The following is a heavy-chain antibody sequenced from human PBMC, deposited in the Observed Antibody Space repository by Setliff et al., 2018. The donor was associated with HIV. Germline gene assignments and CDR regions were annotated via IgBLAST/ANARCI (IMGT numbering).Heavy chain of an antibody. CDR1: GFPFSAYA. D-gene: IGHD3-10*01. CDR3: AKQVSGYFDY. V-gene: IGHV3-23*01. J-gene: IGHJ4*02. Sequence: PGGSLRPSCEASGFPFSAYAFSWVRQAPGKGLEWVSTSGNGGIIVYTDSVKGRFTMSRDNSKNTLFLVLTSLRPEDTAVYYCAKQVSGYFDYWGQGALVTVSS. CDR2: SGNGGII.